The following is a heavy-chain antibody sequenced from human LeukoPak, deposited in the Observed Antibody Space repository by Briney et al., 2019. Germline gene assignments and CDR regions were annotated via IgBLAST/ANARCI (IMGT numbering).Heavy chain of an antibody. CDR3: AKETDDYVWGSYRPDY. J-gene: IGHJ4*02. CDR1: GFTFSSYG. Sequence: GGSLRLSCAASGFTFSSYGMSWVRQAPGKGLEWVSAISGSGGSTYYADSVKGRFTISRDNSKNTLYLQMNSLRAEDTAVDYCAKETDDYVWGSYRPDYWGQGTLVTVSS. CDR2: ISGSGGST. V-gene: IGHV3-23*01. D-gene: IGHD3-16*02.